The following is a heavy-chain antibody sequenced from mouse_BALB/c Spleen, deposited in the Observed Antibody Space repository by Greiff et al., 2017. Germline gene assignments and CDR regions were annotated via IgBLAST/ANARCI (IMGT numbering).Heavy chain of an antibody. Sequence: VQLKESGGDLVKPGGSLKLSCAASGFTFSSYGMSWVRQTPDKRLEWVATISSGGSYTYYPDSVKGRFTISRDNAKNTLYLQMSSLKSEDTAMYYCARQMNYDYDGFDYWGQGTTLTVSS. D-gene: IGHD2-4*01. V-gene: IGHV5-6*01. J-gene: IGHJ2*01. CDR3: ARQMNYDYDGFDY. CDR2: ISSGGSYT. CDR1: GFTFSSYG.